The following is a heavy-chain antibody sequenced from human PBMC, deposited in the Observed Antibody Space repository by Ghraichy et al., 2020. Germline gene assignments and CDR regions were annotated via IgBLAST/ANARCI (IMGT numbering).Heavy chain of an antibody. CDR3: ARESSGWINYFDY. CDR1: GFTFSSYG. CDR2: IWYDGSNK. V-gene: IGHV3-33*01. Sequence: GESLNISCAASGFTFSSYGMHWVRQAPGKGLEWVAVIWYDGSNKYYADSVKGRFTISRDNSKNTLYLQMNSLRAEDTAVYYCARESSGWINYFDYWGQGTLVTVSS. D-gene: IGHD6-19*01. J-gene: IGHJ4*02.